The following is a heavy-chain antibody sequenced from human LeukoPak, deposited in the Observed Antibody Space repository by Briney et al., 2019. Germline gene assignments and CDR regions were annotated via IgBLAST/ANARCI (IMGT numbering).Heavy chain of an antibody. V-gene: IGHV4-34*01. CDR1: GGSFSGYY. CDR2: INHSGST. D-gene: IGHD3-3*01. CDR3: ARGRRNSITIFGVVIRARRAFDY. J-gene: IGHJ4*02. Sequence: SETLSLTCAVYGGSFSGYYLSWIRQPPGKGLEWIGEINHSGSTNYNPSLKSRVTILVDTSKNQFSLKLSSVTAADTAVYYCARGRRNSITIFGVVIRARRAFDYWGQGTLVTVSS.